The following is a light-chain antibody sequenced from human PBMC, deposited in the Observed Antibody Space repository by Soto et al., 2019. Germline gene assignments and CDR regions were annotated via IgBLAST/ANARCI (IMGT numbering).Light chain of an antibody. CDR2: RAS. Sequence: DIQMTQSPSSLSASVGDRVTITCRASQSISSYLNWYQQKPGRAPKLLIFRASTLQSGVPSRFSGGGSGTDFTLTINRLQPEDFATYYCQQSYSHLITFGQGTRLEIK. CDR3: QQSYSHLIT. CDR1: QSISSY. J-gene: IGKJ5*01. V-gene: IGKV1-39*01.